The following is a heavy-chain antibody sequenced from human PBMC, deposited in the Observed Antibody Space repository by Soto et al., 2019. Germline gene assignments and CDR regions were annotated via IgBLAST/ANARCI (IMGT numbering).Heavy chain of an antibody. J-gene: IGHJ5*02. D-gene: IGHD5-18*01. CDR2: IYYSGST. V-gene: IGHV4-59*01. Sequence: SETLSLTCTVSGGSINSYYWSWIRQPPGKGLEWTGYIYYSGSTNYNPSLKSRVTISVDTSKNQFSLKLSSVTAADTAVYYCARIPVDTSMIYWLDPWGQGTLVTVSS. CDR3: ARIPVDTSMIYWLDP. CDR1: GGSINSYY.